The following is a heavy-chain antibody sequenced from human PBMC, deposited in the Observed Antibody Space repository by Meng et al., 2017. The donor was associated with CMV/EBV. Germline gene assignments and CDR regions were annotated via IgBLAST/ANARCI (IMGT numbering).Heavy chain of an antibody. CDR3: ARGSSETPYSSGSYYYYYGMDV. CDR1: GGSISSHY. V-gene: IGHV4-59*11. Sequence: SETLSLTCTVSGGSISSHYWSWIRQPPGKGLEWIGYIYYSGSTNYNPSLKSRVTISVDTSKNQFSLKLSSVTAADTAVYYCARGSSETPYSSGSYYYYYGMDVWGQGTTVAVSS. D-gene: IGHD6-19*01. J-gene: IGHJ6*02. CDR2: IYYSGST.